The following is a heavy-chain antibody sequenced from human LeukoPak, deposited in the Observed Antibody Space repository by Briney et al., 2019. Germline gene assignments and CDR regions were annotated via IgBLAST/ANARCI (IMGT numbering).Heavy chain of an antibody. D-gene: IGHD3-22*01. CDR2: ISAYNGNT. J-gene: IGHJ4*02. CDR3: ARAPYYDSSGYPSG. CDR1: GYTFTSYG. Sequence: ASVKVSCKASGYTFTSYGISWVRQAPGQGLEWMGWISAYNGNTNYAQKLQGRVTMTTDTSTSTAYMELRSLRSDDTAVYYCARAPYYDSSGYPSGWGQGTLVTVFS. V-gene: IGHV1-18*01.